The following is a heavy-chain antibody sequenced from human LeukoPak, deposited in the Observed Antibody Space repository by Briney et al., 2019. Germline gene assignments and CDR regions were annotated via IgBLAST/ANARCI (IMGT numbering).Heavy chain of an antibody. CDR3: ARGYYYGSGKGWFDP. Sequence: GGSLRLSCAASGFTFSSYWMNWVRQAPGKGLEWVANIKQDGSEKYYVDSVKGRFTTSRDNAKNSLYLQMNSLRAEDTAVYYCARGYYYGSGKGWFDPWGQGTLVTVSS. J-gene: IGHJ5*02. CDR2: IKQDGSEK. V-gene: IGHV3-7*01. D-gene: IGHD3-10*01. CDR1: GFTFSSYW.